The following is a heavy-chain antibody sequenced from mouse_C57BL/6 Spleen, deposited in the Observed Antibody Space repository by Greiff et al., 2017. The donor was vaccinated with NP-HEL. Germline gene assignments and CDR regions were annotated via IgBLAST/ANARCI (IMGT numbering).Heavy chain of an antibody. Sequence: VQLQQSGPELVKPGASVKISCKASGYTFPYYYMNWVKQSHGKSLEWIGDINPNNAGTSYNQKFKGKATLTVDKSSSTAYMELRGLTSEDSAVYYCARWDYGCSWAYWGQGTLVTVSA. CDR1: GYTFPYYY. J-gene: IGHJ3*01. V-gene: IGHV1-26*01. CDR3: ARWDYGCSWAY. D-gene: IGHD1-1*01. CDR2: INPNNAGT.